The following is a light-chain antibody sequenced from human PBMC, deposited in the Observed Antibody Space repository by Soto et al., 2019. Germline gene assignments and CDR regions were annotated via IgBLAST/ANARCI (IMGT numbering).Light chain of an antibody. CDR3: CSYADSSNVV. CDR2: EVT. V-gene: IGLV2-23*02. Sequence: QSALTQPASLSGSPGQSITISCTGTSRDVGSYNLVSWYQQHPGKAPKLMIYEVTKRPSGVSNRFSGSKSGNTASLTISGLQAEDEADYYCCSYADSSNVVFGGGTKLTVL. J-gene: IGLJ2*01. CDR1: SRDVGSYNL.